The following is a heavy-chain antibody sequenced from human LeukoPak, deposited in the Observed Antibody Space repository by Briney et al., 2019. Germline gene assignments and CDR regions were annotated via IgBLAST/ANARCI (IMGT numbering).Heavy chain of an antibody. D-gene: IGHD2-21*01. Sequence: RSGGSLRLSCAASGFTFKNAWMSWVRQAPGKGLEWVGHIKSRNDGGTTDYAAPVKARFTISRDDSKNTLYLQMNSLKTEDTAVYYCIPMWALDIWGRGTMVTVS. V-gene: IGHV3-15*01. J-gene: IGHJ3*02. CDR2: IKSRNDGGTT. CDR3: IPMWALDI. CDR1: GFTFKNAW.